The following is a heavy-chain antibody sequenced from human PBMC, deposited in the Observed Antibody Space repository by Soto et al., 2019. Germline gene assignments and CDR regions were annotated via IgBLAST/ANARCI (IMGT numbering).Heavy chain of an antibody. V-gene: IGHV4-39*02. J-gene: IGHJ4*02. CDR1: GESSSGTIYY. CDR2: IYYSGST. CDR3: ARPGGSGWFYFDS. D-gene: IGHD6-13*01. Sequence: PSETLSLTGIVSGESSSGTIYYWGWIPQPPGKGLEWIGSIYYSGSTYYNPSLKSRVTISVDTSKNHFSLKLTSVTAADTAVYYCARPGGSGWFYFDSWGQGSQVTVS.